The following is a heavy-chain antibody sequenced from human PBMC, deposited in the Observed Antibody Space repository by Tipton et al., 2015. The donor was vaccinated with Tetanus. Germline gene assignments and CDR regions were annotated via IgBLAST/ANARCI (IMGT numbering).Heavy chain of an antibody. D-gene: IGHD3-9*01. Sequence: QLVQSGAEVKKPGESLKISCQGSGYNFTYYSIGWVRQMPGQGLEWMGIINPADSETTYGPAFQGQVTISADKSISTASLQWSSLRASGTGIYYCARRRSAILSGSYHWYFDLWGRGTRVTVSS. J-gene: IGHJ2*01. CDR3: ARRRSAILSGSYHWYFDL. CDR2: INPADSET. CDR1: GYNFTYYS. V-gene: IGHV5-51*01.